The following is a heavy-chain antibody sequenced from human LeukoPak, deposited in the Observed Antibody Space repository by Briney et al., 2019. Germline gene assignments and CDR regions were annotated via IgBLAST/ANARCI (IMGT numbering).Heavy chain of an antibody. CDR2: INHSGST. D-gene: IGHD3-10*01. CDR1: GGSFSGYY. CDR3: ARDMDDAFDI. Sequence: SETLSLTCGVSGGSFSGYYWNWIRQPPGKGLEWIGEINHSGSTNYNPSLKSRVTISVDTSKNQFSLKLSSVTAADTAGYYCARDMDDAFDIWGQGTMVTVSS. J-gene: IGHJ3*02. V-gene: IGHV4-34*01.